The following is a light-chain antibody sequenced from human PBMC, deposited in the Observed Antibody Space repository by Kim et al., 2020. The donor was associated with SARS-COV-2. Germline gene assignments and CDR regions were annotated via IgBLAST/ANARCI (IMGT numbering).Light chain of an antibody. CDR1: KLGDKY. CDR3: QAWDSSSVV. J-gene: IGLJ2*01. V-gene: IGLV3-1*01. CDR2: QDS. Sequence: VAPGQTASITCSGDKLGDKYACWYQQKPGQSPVLVIYQDSKRPSGIPERFSGSNSGNTATLTISGTQAMDEADYYCQAWDSSSVVFGGGTKLTVL.